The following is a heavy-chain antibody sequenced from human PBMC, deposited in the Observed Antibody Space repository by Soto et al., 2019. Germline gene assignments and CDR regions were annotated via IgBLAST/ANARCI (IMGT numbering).Heavy chain of an antibody. D-gene: IGHD5-18*01. CDR3: TTDPGYSYGSHFDY. V-gene: IGHV3-15*01. J-gene: IGHJ4*02. Sequence: PGGSVRLSCAASGFTFSNAWMSWVRQAPGKGLEWVGRIKSKTDGGTTDYAAPVKGRFTTSRDDSKNTLYLQMNSLKTEDTAVYYCTTDPGYSYGSHFDYWGQGTLVTVSS. CDR2: IKSKTDGGTT. CDR1: GFTFSNAW.